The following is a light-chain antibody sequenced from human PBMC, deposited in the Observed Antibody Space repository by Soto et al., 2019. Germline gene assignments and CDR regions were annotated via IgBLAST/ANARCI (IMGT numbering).Light chain of an antibody. CDR1: QNINID. CDR2: ATS. J-gene: IGKJ4*01. CDR3: QQYYSWPPLT. Sequence: EIVMTQSPATLCVSPGERATLSCRASQNINIDLAWYQQKPGQAPGLIIYATSTRATGIPARFSGSGSGTEFTLTISGLQSEDFAVYYCQQYYSWPPLTFGGGTKVEIK. V-gene: IGKV3-15*01.